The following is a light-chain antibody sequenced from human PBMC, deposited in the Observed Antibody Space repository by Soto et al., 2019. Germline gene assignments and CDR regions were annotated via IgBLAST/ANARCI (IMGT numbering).Light chain of an antibody. V-gene: IGLV2-8*01. J-gene: IGLJ1*01. CDR2: EVT. Sequence: QSVLTQPPSASGCPGQSVTISCTGTSSDVGGYEYVSWYQQHPGKAPKLMIYEVTIRPSGVSDRFSGSKSGNTASLTVSGLQAEDEADYYCSSYTGGNPSYVFGTGTKV. CDR3: SSYTGGNPSYV. CDR1: SSDVGGYEY.